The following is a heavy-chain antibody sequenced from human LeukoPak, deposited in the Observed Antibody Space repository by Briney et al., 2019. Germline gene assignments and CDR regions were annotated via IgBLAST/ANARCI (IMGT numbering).Heavy chain of an antibody. CDR1: GYTFTSYG. V-gene: IGHV1-18*01. CDR3: ARGGVAAAGPFYQQPYYYYYYMDV. J-gene: IGHJ6*03. CDR2: ISVYNGNT. D-gene: IGHD6-13*01. Sequence: ASVKVSCKASGYTFTSYGISWVRQAPGQGLEWMGWISVYNGNTNYAQKLQGRVTMTTDTSTSTAYMELRSLRSDDTAVYYCARGGVAAAGPFYQQPYYYYYYMDVWGKGTTVTVSS.